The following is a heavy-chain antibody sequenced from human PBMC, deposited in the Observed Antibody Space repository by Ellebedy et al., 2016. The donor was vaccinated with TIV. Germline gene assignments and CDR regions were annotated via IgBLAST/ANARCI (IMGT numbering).Heavy chain of an antibody. Sequence: PGGSLRLSCAASGFTFSSYGMHWVRQAPGKGLEWVAVIWYDGSNKYYADSVKGRFTISRDNSKNTLYLQMNSLRAEDTALYYCARLKGYGSGSYYDYWGQGTLVTVSS. CDR1: GFTFSSYG. V-gene: IGHV3-33*01. CDR3: ARLKGYGSGSYYDY. D-gene: IGHD3-10*01. CDR2: IWYDGSNK. J-gene: IGHJ4*02.